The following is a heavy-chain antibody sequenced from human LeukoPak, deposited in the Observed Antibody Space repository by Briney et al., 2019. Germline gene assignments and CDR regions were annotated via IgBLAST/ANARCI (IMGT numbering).Heavy chain of an antibody. CDR1: GFTVGSNY. V-gene: IGHV3-66*01. CDR2: IYSGGST. J-gene: IGHJ4*02. CDR3: ARVGYTGTWYSSPPFDY. Sequence: GGSLRLSCAVSGFTVGSNYMSWVRQAPGKGLEWVSLIYSGGSTYYADSVKGRFTISRDNSKNTLYLQMNSLRVEDTAVYYCARVGYTGTWYSSPPFDYWGQGTLVTVSS. D-gene: IGHD6-13*01.